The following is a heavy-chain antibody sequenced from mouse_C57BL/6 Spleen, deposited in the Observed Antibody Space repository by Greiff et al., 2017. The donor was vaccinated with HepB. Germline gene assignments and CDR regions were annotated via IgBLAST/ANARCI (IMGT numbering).Heavy chain of an antibody. CDR2: ISYSGST. CDR1: GYSITSGYD. J-gene: IGHJ3*01. Sequence: EVQVVESGPGMVKPSQSLSLTCTVTGYSITSGYDWHWIRHFPGNKLEWMGYISYSGSTNYNPSLKSRISITHDTSKNHFFLKLNSVTTEDTATYYCAREGVVPFAYWGQGTLVTVSA. D-gene: IGHD1-1*01. V-gene: IGHV3-1*01. CDR3: AREGVVPFAY.